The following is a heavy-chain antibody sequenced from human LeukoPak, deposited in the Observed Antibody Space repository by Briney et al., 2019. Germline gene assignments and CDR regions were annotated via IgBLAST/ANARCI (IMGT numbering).Heavy chain of an antibody. Sequence: GGSLRLSCAASGFTFSSYAMSWVRQAPGKGLEWVANIKQDGSEKYYVDSVKGRFTISGDNAKNSLYLQMNSLRAEDTAVYYCARTSSWYGVCDYWGQGTLVTVSS. J-gene: IGHJ4*02. CDR3: ARTSSWYGVCDY. CDR1: GFTFSSYA. D-gene: IGHD6-13*01. V-gene: IGHV3-7*01. CDR2: IKQDGSEK.